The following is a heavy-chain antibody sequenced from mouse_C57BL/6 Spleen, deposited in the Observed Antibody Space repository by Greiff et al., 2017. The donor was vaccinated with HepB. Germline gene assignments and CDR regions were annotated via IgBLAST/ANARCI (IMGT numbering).Heavy chain of an antibody. D-gene: IGHD2-1*01. CDR1: GYTFTSYG. J-gene: IGHJ1*03. CDR3: ARGDGKHWYFDV. Sequence: QVQLKQSGAELARPGASVKLSCKASGYTFTSYGISWVKQRTGQGLEWIGEIYPRSGNTYYNEKFKGKATLTADKSSSTAYMELRSLTSEDSAVYFCARGDGKHWYFDVWGTGTTVTVSS. CDR2: IYPRSGNT. V-gene: IGHV1-81*01.